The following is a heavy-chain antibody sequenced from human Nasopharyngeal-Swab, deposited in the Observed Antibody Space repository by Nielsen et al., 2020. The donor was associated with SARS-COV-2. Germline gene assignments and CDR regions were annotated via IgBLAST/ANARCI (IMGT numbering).Heavy chain of an antibody. D-gene: IGHD3-16*01. CDR1: GGSFSGYY. Sequence: GSLRLSCAVYGGSFSGYYWSWIRQPPGKGLEWIGEINHSGSTNYNPSLKSRVTISVDTSKNQFSLKLTSVTAADTAVYYCARAPRGIMITFGGVNPHSYYFDYWGQGTLVTVSS. J-gene: IGHJ4*02. V-gene: IGHV4-34*01. CDR2: INHSGST. CDR3: ARAPRGIMITFGGVNPHSYYFDY.